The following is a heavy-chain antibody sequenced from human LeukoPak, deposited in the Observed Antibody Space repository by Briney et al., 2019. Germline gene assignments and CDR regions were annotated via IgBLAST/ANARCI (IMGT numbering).Heavy chain of an antibody. V-gene: IGHV3-30-3*01. CDR3: ARVQESGWYRCFDY. CDR1: GFTFSSYA. D-gene: IGHD6-19*01. CDR2: ISYDGSNK. Sequence: GGSLRLSCAASGFTFSSYAMHWVRQAPGKGLEWVAVISYDGSNKYYADSVKGRFTISRDNSKNTLYLQMNSLRAEDTAVYYCARVQESGWYRCFDYWGQGTLVTVSS. J-gene: IGHJ4*02.